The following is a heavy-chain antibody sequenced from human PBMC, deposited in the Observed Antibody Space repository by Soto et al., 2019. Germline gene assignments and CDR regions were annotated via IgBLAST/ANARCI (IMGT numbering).Heavy chain of an antibody. V-gene: IGHV3-48*02. J-gene: IGHJ5*02. CDR2: ISSSSSTI. D-gene: IGHD6-6*01. CDR3: AIAGTIAARFSWFDP. Sequence: GGSLRLSCAASGFTFSSYSMNWVRQAPGKGLEWVSYISSSSSTIYYADSVKGRFTISRDNAKNSLYLQMNSLRDEDTAVYYCAIAGTIAARFSWFDPWGQGTRVTVAS. CDR1: GFTFSSYS.